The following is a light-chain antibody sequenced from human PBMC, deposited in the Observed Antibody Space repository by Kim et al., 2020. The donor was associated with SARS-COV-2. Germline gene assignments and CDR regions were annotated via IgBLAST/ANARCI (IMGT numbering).Light chain of an antibody. CDR2: DNA. V-gene: IGLV1-40*01. CDR3: QSYDSSLSGYV. CDR1: VSCSGQGSD. Sequence: QRGTISSTGGVSCSGQGSDVHWYQQLPGPAPQLLIYDNANRPSGVPDRFSGSKSGTSASLAITGLQAEDEADYCCQSYDSSLSGYVFGTGTKVTVL. J-gene: IGLJ1*01.